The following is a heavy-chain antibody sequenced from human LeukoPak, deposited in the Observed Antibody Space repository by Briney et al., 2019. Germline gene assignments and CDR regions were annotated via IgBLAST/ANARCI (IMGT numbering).Heavy chain of an antibody. CDR1: GVSISSSNR. CDR3: ARAVARRIAY. CDR2: IHHSGST. D-gene: IGHD6-19*01. J-gene: IGHJ4*02. Sequence: SETLSLTCDVSGVSISSSNRWSWVRQPPGKGLEWIGEIHHSGSTNYNPSLKSRVTISVDKSKNQFSLDLNSVTAADTAVYYCARAVARRIAYWGQGTLVTVSS. V-gene: IGHV4-4*02.